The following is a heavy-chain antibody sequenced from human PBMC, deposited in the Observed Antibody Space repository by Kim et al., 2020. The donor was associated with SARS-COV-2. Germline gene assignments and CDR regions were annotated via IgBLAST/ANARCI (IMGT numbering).Heavy chain of an antibody. CDR2: IDNNGSTT. CDR1: GFTFSTYG. Sequence: GGSLRLSCAASGFTFSTYGMDWVRQAPGKGPEWVSRIDNNGSTTLYADSVKGRFTISRDNAKNTLFLQMTSLKADDTGVYYCARGPVWGQGNLVTVSS. V-gene: IGHV3-74*01. J-gene: IGHJ4*02. CDR3: ARGPV.